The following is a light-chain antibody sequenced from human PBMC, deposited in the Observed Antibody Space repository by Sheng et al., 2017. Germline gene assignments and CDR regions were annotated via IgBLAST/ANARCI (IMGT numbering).Light chain of an antibody. CDR3: QKYNSAPTWT. CDR1: QAIVTY. V-gene: IGKV1-27*01. Sequence: DIQMTQSPYSLSASVGDRVTITCRASQAIVTYLAWYQQKPGKVPKLLIHGASTLQSGVPSRFSGSGSGTDFTLTISSLQPEDVATYYCQKYNSAPTWTFGQGTKVEIK. CDR2: GAS. J-gene: IGKJ1*01.